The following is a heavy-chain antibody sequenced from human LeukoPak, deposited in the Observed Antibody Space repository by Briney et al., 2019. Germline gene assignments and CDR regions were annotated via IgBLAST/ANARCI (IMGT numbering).Heavy chain of an antibody. D-gene: IGHD3-16*02. CDR3: ARDSMMITFGRVIVNTHYFDY. CDR1: GGTFSSYA. J-gene: IGHJ4*02. Sequence: GSSVKVSCKASGGTFSSYAISWVRQAPGQGLEWMGGIIHIFGTANYAQKFQGRVTITADKSTSTAYMELSSLRSEDTAVYYCARDSMMITFGRVIVNTHYFDYWGQGTLVTVSS. V-gene: IGHV1-69*06. CDR2: IIHIFGTA.